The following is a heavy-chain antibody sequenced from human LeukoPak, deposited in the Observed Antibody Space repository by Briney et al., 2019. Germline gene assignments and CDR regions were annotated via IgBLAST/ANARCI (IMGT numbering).Heavy chain of an antibody. J-gene: IGHJ6*02. CDR2: IYYSGST. CDR1: GGSISSGGYY. V-gene: IGHV4-31*03. CDR3: ARDGRYYDFWSSNYYGMDV. D-gene: IGHD3-3*01. Sequence: PSETLSLTCTVSGGSISSGGYYWSWIRQHPGKGLEWIGYIYYSGSTYYNPSLKSRVTISVDTSKNQFSLKLSSVTAADTAVYYCARDGRYYDFWSSNYYGMDVWGQGTTVTVSS.